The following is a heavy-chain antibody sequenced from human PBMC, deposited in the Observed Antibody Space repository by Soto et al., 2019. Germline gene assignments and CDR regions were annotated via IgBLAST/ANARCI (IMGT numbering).Heavy chain of an antibody. J-gene: IGHJ6*02. CDR1: GFTFTGYA. V-gene: IGHV3-23*01. CDR3: AKDDVSGSYYSGLDV. Sequence: EVQLLESGGGLVQPGGSLRLSCAASGFTFTGYAMTWVRQAPGKGLEWVSSVSSGSGDFTYYADSLKGRFTISRDNSKNTVYLQLNSLRAEDTAVYYCAKDDVSGSYYSGLDVWGQGTTVTVSS. CDR2: SSGSGDFT. D-gene: IGHD6-19*01.